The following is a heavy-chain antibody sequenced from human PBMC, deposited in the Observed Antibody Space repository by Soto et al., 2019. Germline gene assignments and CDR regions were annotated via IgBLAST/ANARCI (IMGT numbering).Heavy chain of an antibody. Sequence: PGGSLRLSCAASGFTFTRYSMNWVRQAPGKGLEWVSSISSTTNYIYYGDSMKGRFTISRDNAKNSLYLEMNSLRAEDTAVYYCARESEDLTSNFDYWGQGALVTVSS. CDR3: ARESEDLTSNFDY. V-gene: IGHV3-21*06. CDR1: GFTFTRYS. CDR2: ISSTTNYI. J-gene: IGHJ4*02.